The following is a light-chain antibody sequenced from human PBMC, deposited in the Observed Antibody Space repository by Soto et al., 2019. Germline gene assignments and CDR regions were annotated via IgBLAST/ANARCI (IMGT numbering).Light chain of an antibody. J-gene: IGKJ3*01. V-gene: IGKV3-11*01. CDR3: QQRSNWPPIFT. CDR1: QSVSNH. Sequence: EIVLTQSPATLSLSPGERATLSCRASQSVSNHLASYQQKPGQAPRLLIYDASNRATGIPARFSGSGSGTDFTLTISSLEPEDFAVYYCQQRSNWPPIFTFGPGTKVDIK. CDR2: DAS.